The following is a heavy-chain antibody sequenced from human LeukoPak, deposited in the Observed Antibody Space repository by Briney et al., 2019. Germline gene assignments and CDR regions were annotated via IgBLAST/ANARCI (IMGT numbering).Heavy chain of an antibody. J-gene: IGHJ4*02. CDR2: IYYSGST. CDR3: ARFSRLGYCSSTSCYGLDY. D-gene: IGHD2-2*01. CDR1: GGSISSYY. Sequence: SETLSLXCTVSGGSISSYYWSWIRQPPGKGLEWIGYIYYSGSTNYNPSLKSRVTISVDTSKNQFSLKLSSVTAADTAVYYCARFSRLGYCSSTSCYGLDYWGQGTLVTVSS. V-gene: IGHV4-59*01.